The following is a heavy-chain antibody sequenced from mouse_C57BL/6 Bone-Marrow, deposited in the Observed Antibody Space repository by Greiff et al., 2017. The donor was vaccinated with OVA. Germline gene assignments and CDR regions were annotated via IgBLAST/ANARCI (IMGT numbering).Heavy chain of an antibody. CDR1: GYTFTSYW. CDR3: ARGGLRPFAY. CDR2: IDPSDSET. V-gene: IGHV1-52*01. J-gene: IGHJ3*01. Sequence: VKLQQPGAELVRPGSSVKLSCKASGYTFTSYWMHWVKQRPIQGLEWIGNIDPSDSETHYNQKFKDKATLTVDKSSSTAYMQLSRLTSEDSAVYYCARGGLRPFAYWGQGTLVTVSA. D-gene: IGHD2-4*01.